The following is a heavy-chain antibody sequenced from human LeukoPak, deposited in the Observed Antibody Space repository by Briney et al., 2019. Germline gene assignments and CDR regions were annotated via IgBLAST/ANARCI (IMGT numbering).Heavy chain of an antibody. CDR2: IYYSGST. D-gene: IGHD6-19*01. CDR1: GGSISSSNYY. V-gene: IGHV4-39*01. CDR3: ARHASVDGNWPRPLDY. J-gene: IGHJ4*02. Sequence: SETLSLTCTVSGGSISSSNYYWGWIRQPPGKGLEWIGNIYYSGSTYYKPSLKPRVTVSVDTSKNQFSLKLTSLTAADTAVYYCARHASVDGNWPRPLDYWGQGSLVTVSS.